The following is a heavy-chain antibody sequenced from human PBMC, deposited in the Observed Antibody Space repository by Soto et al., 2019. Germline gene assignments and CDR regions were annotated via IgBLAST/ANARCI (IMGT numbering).Heavy chain of an antibody. D-gene: IGHD5-18*01. J-gene: IGHJ6*02. CDR2: IIPIFGTA. CDR3: ARGGGYSYGSRYYYYGMDV. V-gene: IGHV1-69*06. Sequence: ASVKSCKASGGTFSSYAISWVRQAPGQGLEWMGGIIPIFGTANYAQKFQGRVTITADKSTSTAYMELSSLRSEDTAVYYCARGGGYSYGSRYYYYGMDVWGQGTTVTVSS. CDR1: GGTFSSYA.